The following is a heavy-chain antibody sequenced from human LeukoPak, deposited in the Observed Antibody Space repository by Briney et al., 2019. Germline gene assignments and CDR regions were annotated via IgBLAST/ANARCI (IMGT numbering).Heavy chain of an antibody. J-gene: IGHJ4*02. CDR3: TRAIRHQLLSDY. CDR2: MNPELGST. D-gene: IGHD5-12*01. CDR1: GYTFSNVD. V-gene: IGHV1-8*01. Sequence: GASVKVSCKASGYTFSNVDITWVRQAAGQGPEWMGWMNPELGSTGYAQKFQGRVTMTRDNSKSTAYMELISLRLEDSAIYYCTRAIRHQLLSDYWGQGTLVTVSS.